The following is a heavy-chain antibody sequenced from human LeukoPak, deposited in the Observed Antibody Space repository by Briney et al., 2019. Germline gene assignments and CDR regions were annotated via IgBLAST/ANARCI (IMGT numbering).Heavy chain of an antibody. J-gene: IGHJ4*02. V-gene: IGHV3-30*04. CDR3: ARDPHG. CDR2: ISYDGSNK. CDR1: GFTFSSYA. Sequence: GRSLRLSCAASGFTFSSYAMHWVRQAPGKGLEWVAVISYDGSNKYYADSVKGRFTISRDNSKNTLYLQMNSLRAEDTAVYYCARDPHGWGQETLVTVSS.